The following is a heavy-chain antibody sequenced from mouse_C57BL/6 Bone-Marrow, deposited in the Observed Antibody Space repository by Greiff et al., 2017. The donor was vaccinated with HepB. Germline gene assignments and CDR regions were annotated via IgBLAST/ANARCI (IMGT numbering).Heavy chain of an antibody. CDR3: TRGGVYYSNFFYAMDY. V-gene: IGHV1-15*01. J-gene: IGHJ4*01. D-gene: IGHD2-5*01. CDR2: IDPETGGT. CDR1: GYTFTDYE. Sequence: QVQLQQSGAELVRPGASVTLSCKASGYTFTDYEMHWVKQTPVHGLEWIGAIDPETGGTAYNQKFKGKAILTADKSSSTAYMELRSLTSEDSAVYYCTRGGVYYSNFFYAMDYWGQGTSVTVSS.